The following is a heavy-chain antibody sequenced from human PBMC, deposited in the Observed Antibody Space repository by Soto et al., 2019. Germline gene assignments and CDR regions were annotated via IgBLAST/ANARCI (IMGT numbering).Heavy chain of an antibody. D-gene: IGHD3-10*01. CDR3: TRDASRDSSARGWFDP. V-gene: IGHV3-21*01. CDR1: GFTFRSFT. J-gene: IGHJ5*02. CDR2: ISSNSAYI. Sequence: GGSLRLSCAASGFTFRSFTMNWVRQAPGKGLEWVSTISSNSAYIYYTDALRGRFTISRDNAXXXXXXXXXXXXXXXXXVYYCTRDASRDSSARGWFDPWGPGTLVTVSS.